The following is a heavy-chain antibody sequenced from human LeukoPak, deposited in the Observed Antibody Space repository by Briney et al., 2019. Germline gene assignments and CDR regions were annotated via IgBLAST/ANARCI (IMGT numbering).Heavy chain of an antibody. D-gene: IGHD7-27*01. CDR1: GFTFSGHA. J-gene: IGHJ4*02. Sequence: PGGSLRLSCAASGFTFSGHAMHWVRQTPGVGLEWVAIIGNDGRDQHYSESVKGRFTISGDNSKNTLFLQLNSLRPEDTALYLCARDLMWGFDYWGQGTLVTVSS. V-gene: IGHV3-30*02. CDR2: IGNDGRDQ. CDR3: ARDLMWGFDY.